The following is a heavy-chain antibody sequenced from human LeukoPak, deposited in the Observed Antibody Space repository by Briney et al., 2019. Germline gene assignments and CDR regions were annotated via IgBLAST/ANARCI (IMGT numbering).Heavy chain of an antibody. D-gene: IGHD3-10*01. J-gene: IGHJ6*03. CDR2: ISGSGGST. CDR1: GFTFSSYA. Sequence: GGSLRLSCAASGFTFSSYAMSWVRQAPGKGLEWVSAISGSGGSTCYADSVKGRFTISRDNSKNTLYLQMNSLRAEDTAVYYCASSFYGSGSYYYSYYYYMDVWGKGTTVTVSS. CDR3: ASSFYGSGSYYYSYYYYMDV. V-gene: IGHV3-23*01.